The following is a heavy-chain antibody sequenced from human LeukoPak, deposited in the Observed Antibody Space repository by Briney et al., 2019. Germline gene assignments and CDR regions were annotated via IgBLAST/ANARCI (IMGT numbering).Heavy chain of an antibody. CDR2: ISYDGSNK. CDR1: GFTFSSYA. D-gene: IGHD5-18*01. CDR3: ARHRIRDYYYYYGMDV. J-gene: IGHJ6*02. V-gene: IGHV3-30*14. Sequence: PGGSLRLSCAASGFTFSSYAMHWVRQAPGKGLEWVAVISYDGSNKYYADSVKGRFTISRDNSKNTLYLQMNSLRAEDTAVYYCARHRIRDYYYYYGMDVWGQGTTVTVSS.